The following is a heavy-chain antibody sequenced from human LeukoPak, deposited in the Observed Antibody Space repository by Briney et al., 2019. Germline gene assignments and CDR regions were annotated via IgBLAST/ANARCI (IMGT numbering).Heavy chain of an antibody. Sequence: GTSVKVSCKASGFTFTSSAMQWVRQARGQRLEWIGWIVVGSGNTNYAQKFQERVTITRDMSTSTAYMELSSPRSEDTAVYYCAADPRVIGSYNYWGQGTLVTVSS. CDR3: AADPRVIGSYNY. D-gene: IGHD1-26*01. J-gene: IGHJ4*02. CDR2: IVVGSGNT. V-gene: IGHV1-58*02. CDR1: GFTFTSSA.